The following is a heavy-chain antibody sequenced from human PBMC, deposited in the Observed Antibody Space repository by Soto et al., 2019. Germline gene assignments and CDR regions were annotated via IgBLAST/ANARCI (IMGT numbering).Heavy chain of an antibody. D-gene: IGHD3-9*01. CDR3: ARNDISPHPQGYYYYYGMDV. CDR2: ISAYNGNT. Sequence: QVQLVQSGAEVKKPGASVKVSCKASGYTFTSYGISWVRQAPGQGLEWMGWISAYNGNTNYAQKLQGRVTMTTDTSTSTAYMELRSRRSDDTAVYYCARNDISPHPQGYYYYYGMDVWGQGTTVTVSS. J-gene: IGHJ6*02. CDR1: GYTFTSYG. V-gene: IGHV1-18*04.